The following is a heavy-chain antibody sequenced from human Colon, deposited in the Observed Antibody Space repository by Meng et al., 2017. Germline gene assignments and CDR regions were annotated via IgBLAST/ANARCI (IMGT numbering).Heavy chain of an antibody. CDR2: IYHSGST. V-gene: IGHV4-4*02. CDR3: ASFPPPGKQWLVTDY. Sequence: QWQLQGSGPGLVNPSGTPSPTCAVSGGSISSSNWWSWVRQPPGKGLEWIGEIYHSGSTNYNPSLKSRVTISVDKSKNQFSLKLSSVTAADTAVYYCASFPPPGKQWLVTDYWGQGTLVTVSS. CDR1: GGSISSSNW. D-gene: IGHD6-19*01. J-gene: IGHJ4*02.